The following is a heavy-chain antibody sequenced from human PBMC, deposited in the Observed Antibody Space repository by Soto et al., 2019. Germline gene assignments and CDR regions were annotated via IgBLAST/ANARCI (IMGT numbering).Heavy chain of an antibody. CDR1: GGSFSGYY. CDR2: INHSRST. Sequence: QVRLQQWGAGLLKPSETLSLTCAVYGGSFSGYYWSWIRQPPGQELEWIGEINHSRSTNYNPSLKSRVTISVDTSKNQFSLKLSSVTAADTAVYYCARGGGELQIQPFDPWGQGTLVTVSS. J-gene: IGHJ5*02. CDR3: ARGGGELQIQPFDP. D-gene: IGHD1-26*01. V-gene: IGHV4-34*01.